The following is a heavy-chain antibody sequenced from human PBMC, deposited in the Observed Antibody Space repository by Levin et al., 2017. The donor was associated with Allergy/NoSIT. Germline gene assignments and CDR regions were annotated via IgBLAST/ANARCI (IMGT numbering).Heavy chain of an antibody. CDR2: IYSGGSI. J-gene: IGHJ6*02. V-gene: IGHV3-53*01. CDR1: GFTVSRNY. CDR3: ARAGVAVAGRLSFYYYGMDV. Sequence: GGSLRLSCAASGFTVSRNYMNWVRQAPGKGLEWVSVIYSGGSIFYADSVKGRFTISRDISKNTLYLQMNSLRAEDTAVYYCARAGVAVAGRLSFYYYGMDVWGQGTTVTVSS. D-gene: IGHD6-19*01.